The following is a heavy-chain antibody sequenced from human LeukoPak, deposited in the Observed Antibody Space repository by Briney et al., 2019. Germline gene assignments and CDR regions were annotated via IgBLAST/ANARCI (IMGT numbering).Heavy chain of an antibody. CDR2: ISYDGSNK. CDR1: GFTFSSYG. Sequence: GRSLRLSCAASGFTFSSYGMHWVRQAPGKGLEWVAVISYDGSNKFYADSVKGRFTISRDNSKTTLYLQMNSLRAEDTAVYYCARDYYDSSGPRVWGQGTTVTVSS. CDR3: ARDYYDSSGPRV. J-gene: IGHJ6*02. D-gene: IGHD3-22*01. V-gene: IGHV3-30*03.